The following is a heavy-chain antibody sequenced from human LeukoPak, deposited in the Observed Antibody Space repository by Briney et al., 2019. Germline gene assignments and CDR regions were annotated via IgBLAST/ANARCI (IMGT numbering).Heavy chain of an antibody. J-gene: IGHJ6*02. CDR3: ASLKGDYGNNYYYYGMDV. CDR2: INHSGST. D-gene: IGHD4-17*01. V-gene: IGHV4-34*01. CDR1: GGSISSYY. Sequence: SETLSLTCTVSGGSISSYYWSWIRQPPGKGLEWIGEINHSGSTNYNSSLKSRVTISVDTSKNQFSLKLSSVTAADTAVYYCASLKGDYGNNYYYYGMDVWGQGTTVTVSS.